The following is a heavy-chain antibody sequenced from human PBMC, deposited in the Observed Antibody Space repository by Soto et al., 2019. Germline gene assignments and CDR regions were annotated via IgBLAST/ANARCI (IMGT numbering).Heavy chain of an antibody. J-gene: IGHJ4*02. D-gene: IGHD2-2*01. Sequence: SETLSLTCTVSGDSISSSYYWGWVRQPPGKGMEWIGAVYYSGFTYYNPSLKSRLTISLDTSKNQFSLRLSSVTAADTAVYYCARIGCSSTSCYFNYFDYWGQGTLVTVSS. V-gene: IGHV4-38-2*02. CDR3: ARIGCSSTSCYFNYFDY. CDR2: VYYSGFT. CDR1: GDSISSSYY.